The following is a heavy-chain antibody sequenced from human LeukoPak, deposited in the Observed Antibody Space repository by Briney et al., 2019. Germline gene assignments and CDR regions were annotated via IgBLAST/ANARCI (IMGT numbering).Heavy chain of an antibody. CDR2: IWYDGSNI. J-gene: IGHJ4*02. Sequence: GGSLRLSCAASGFTFSSYGLHWVRQAPGKGLEWVAVIWYDGSNIHYAESVKGRFTISRDNSKDSLYLQMNSLRPEDTAVYYCARNFYTGMFDYWGEETLVTVSS. D-gene: IGHD3-10*02. CDR3: ARNFYTGMFDY. CDR1: GFTFSSYG. V-gene: IGHV3-33*01.